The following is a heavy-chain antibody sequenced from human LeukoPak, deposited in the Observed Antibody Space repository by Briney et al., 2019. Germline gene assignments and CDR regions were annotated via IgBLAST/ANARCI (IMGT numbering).Heavy chain of an antibody. J-gene: IGHJ4*02. CDR1: GGTFSSYA. CDR2: IIPIFGTA. V-gene: IGHV1-69*13. CDR3: ASDPGPQSGLQYYFDY. D-gene: IGHD3-3*01. Sequence: SVKVSCKASGGTFSSYAISWVRQAPGQGLEWMGGIIPIFGTANYAQKFQGRVTITADESTSTAYMELSSLRSEDTAVYYCASDPGPQSGLQYYFDYWGQGTLVTVSS.